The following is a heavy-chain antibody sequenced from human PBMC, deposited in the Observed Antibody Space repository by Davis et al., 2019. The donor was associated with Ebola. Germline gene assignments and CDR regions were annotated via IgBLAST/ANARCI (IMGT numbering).Heavy chain of an antibody. CDR1: GAFVSSGGYS. Sequence: MPSETLSLTCAVSGAFVSSGGYSWIWIRQPPGKGLEWIGNYYYTGSTYYSPSLRSRVTISVDTSKNQFSLKLSSVTAADTAVYYCARVAGTDYYYGMDVWGQGTTVTVSS. V-gene: IGHV4-30-4*07. CDR3: ARVAGTDYYYGMDV. D-gene: IGHD6-13*01. J-gene: IGHJ6*02. CDR2: YYYTGST.